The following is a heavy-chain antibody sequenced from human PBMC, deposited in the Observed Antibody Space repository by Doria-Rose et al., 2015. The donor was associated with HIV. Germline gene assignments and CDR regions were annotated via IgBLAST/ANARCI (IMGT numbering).Heavy chain of an antibody. CDR3: ARIKSSRWYHRYYFDF. CDR2: IFSDDER. J-gene: IGHJ4*02. V-gene: IGHV2-26*01. CDR1: GVSLSSPGMG. D-gene: IGHD6-13*01. Sequence: QVQLVQSGPVLVKPTETLTLTCTVSGVSLSSPGMGVSWIRQPPGKALEWLAIIFSDDERSYTTSLKSRLTISRGTSKSQVVLTMTDMDPVDTATYYCARIKSSRWYHRYYFDFWGQGTLVIVSA.